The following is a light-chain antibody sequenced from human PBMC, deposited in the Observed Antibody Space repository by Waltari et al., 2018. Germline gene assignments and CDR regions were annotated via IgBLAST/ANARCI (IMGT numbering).Light chain of an antibody. Sequence: DIQMTQSPSSLSASVGDRVTITCRASQGISNSLAWYQQKPGKAPKLLLYGASRLESGVPPRFSGSGSVTDYTLTISSFQPDDFATYYCQQYYFTPYTFGQGTKLDIK. V-gene: IGKV1-NL1*01. CDR1: QGISNS. CDR3: QQYYFTPYT. CDR2: GAS. J-gene: IGKJ2*01.